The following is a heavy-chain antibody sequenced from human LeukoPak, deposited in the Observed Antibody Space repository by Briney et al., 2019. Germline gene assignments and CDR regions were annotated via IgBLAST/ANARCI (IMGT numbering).Heavy chain of an antibody. CDR1: GYSFTSYW. CDR2: IYPGDSDT. Sequence: GESLKISCKGSGYSFTSYWIGWVRQMPGKGLEWMGIIYPGDSDTRYSPSFQGQVTISADKSVSTAYLQWSSLKASDTAMYYCARSDYSDYSVYYYGMDVWGQGTTVTVSS. J-gene: IGHJ6*02. V-gene: IGHV5-51*01. D-gene: IGHD4-11*01. CDR3: ARSDYSDYSVYYYGMDV.